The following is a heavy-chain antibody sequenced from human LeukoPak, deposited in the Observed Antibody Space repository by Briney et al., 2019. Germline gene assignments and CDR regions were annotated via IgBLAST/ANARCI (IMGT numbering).Heavy chain of an antibody. J-gene: IGHJ5*02. CDR2: IRYDGSNK. CDR3: ARDQDGYNWFDP. D-gene: IGHD5-24*01. V-gene: IGHV3-30*02. CDR1: GFTFSSYG. Sequence: PGGSLRLSCAASGFTFSSYGMHWVRQAPGKGLEWVAFIRYDGSNKYYADSVKGRFTISRDNSKNTLYLQMNSLRAEDTAVYYCARDQDGYNWFDPWGQGTLVTVSS.